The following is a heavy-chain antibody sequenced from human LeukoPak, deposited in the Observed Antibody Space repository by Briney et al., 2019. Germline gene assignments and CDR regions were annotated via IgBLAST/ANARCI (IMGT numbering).Heavy chain of an antibody. D-gene: IGHD3-22*01. V-gene: IGHV3-66*01. CDR2: IYSGGST. CDR3: ASIMRDYYDSSGTLFDY. J-gene: IGHJ4*02. Sequence: LTGGSLRLSCAASGFTVSSNYMSWVRQAPGKGLEWVSIIYSGGSTYYADSVKGRFTISRDNSKNTLYLQMNSLRAEGTAVYYCASIMRDYYDSSGTLFDYWGQGTLVTVSS. CDR1: GFTVSSNY.